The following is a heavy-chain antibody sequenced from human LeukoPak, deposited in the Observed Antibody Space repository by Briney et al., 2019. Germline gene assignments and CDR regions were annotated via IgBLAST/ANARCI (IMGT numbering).Heavy chain of an antibody. CDR2: ISYDGSNK. J-gene: IGHJ5*02. Sequence: PGGSLRLSCAASGFTFSSYAMHWVRQAPGKGLEWVAVISYDGSNKYYADSVKGRFTISRDNSKNTLYLQMNSLRAEDTAVYYCASLPSNVVVPAARTNWFDPWGQGTLVTVSS. V-gene: IGHV3-30-3*01. CDR1: GFTFSSYA. CDR3: ASLPSNVVVPAARTNWFDP. D-gene: IGHD2-2*01.